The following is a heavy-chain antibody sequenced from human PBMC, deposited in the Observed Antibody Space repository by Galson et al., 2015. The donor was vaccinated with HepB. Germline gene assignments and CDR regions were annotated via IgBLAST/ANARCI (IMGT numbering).Heavy chain of an antibody. CDR2: IGASGGAI. CDR1: GFSFSSYE. D-gene: IGHD1-7*01. CDR3: ASLELRGALDI. Sequence: SLRLSCAAAGFSFSSYEMDWVRRAPGKGLGWVSHIGASGGAINYADSVKGRFTISRDNAKNSLYLQMNSLRAEDTAVYYCASLELRGALDIWGQGTMVTVSS. V-gene: IGHV3-48*03. J-gene: IGHJ3*02.